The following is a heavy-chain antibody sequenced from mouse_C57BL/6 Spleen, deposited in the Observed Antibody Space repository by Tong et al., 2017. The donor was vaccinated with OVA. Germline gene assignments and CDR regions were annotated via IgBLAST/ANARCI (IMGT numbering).Heavy chain of an antibody. CDR2: ISSGGSYT. Sequence: EVQLQESGGDLVKPGGSLKLSCAASGFTFSSYGMSWVRQTPDKRLEWVATISSGGSYTYYPDSVKGRFTISRDNAKNTLYLQMSRLKSEDTAMYYCARRKDDPAWVAYWGQGTLVTVSA. CDR3: ARRKDDPAWVAY. J-gene: IGHJ3*01. CDR1: GFTFSSYG. V-gene: IGHV5-6*01.